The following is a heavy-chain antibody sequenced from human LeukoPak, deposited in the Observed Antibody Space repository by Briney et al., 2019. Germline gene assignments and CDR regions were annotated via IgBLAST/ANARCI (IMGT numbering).Heavy chain of an antibody. Sequence: GGSLRLSCAASGFTFSSEWMDWVRQAPGKGLEWVANIKHDGSDKYYADSVKGRFTISRDNAKNSLYLQMNSLRAEDTAVYYCARDGVRYFDWSPEGAFDIWGQGTMVTVSS. D-gene: IGHD3-9*01. V-gene: IGHV3-7*01. CDR1: GFTFSSEW. J-gene: IGHJ3*02. CDR2: IKHDGSDK. CDR3: ARDGVRYFDWSPEGAFDI.